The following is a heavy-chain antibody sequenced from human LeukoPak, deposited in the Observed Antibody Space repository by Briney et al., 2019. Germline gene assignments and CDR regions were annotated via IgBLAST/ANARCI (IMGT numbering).Heavy chain of an antibody. CDR1: GYTFTGYY. Sequence: ASVKVSCKASGYTFTGYYMHWVRQAPGQGLELMGRINPNSGGTNYAQKFQGRVTMTRDTSISTAYMELSRLRSDDTAVYYCARLYCSGGSCHDYWGQGTLVTVSS. D-gene: IGHD2-15*01. V-gene: IGHV1-2*06. J-gene: IGHJ4*02. CDR3: ARLYCSGGSCHDY. CDR2: INPNSGGT.